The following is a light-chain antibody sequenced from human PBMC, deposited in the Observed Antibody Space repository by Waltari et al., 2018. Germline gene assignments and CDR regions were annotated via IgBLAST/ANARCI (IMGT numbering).Light chain of an antibody. CDR2: STN. V-gene: IGLV8-61*01. CDR1: SGSVSTSYY. Sequence: QTVVTQEPSFSVSPGGTVTLTCGLTSGSVSTSYYPSWYHQTPGPPPRPLIFSTNSPSSGVPDRFSGFILGNKAALTITGAQADDESDYYCVLYMGSGIWVFGGGTKLTVL. CDR3: VLYMGSGIWV. J-gene: IGLJ3*02.